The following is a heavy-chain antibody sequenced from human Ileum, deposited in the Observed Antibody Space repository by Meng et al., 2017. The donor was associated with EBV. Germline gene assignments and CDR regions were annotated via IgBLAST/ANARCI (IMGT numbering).Heavy chain of an antibody. Sequence: VEWVVCGGGLVATGGSLRFSCAASGFTFSIYDMHWVRQAAGKGLEWVSGIGTHGDTYYPGSVKGRFTISREDAKNSLFLQMNSLRPGDTAVYFCARSRGVLTQPFDYWGQGILVTVSS. J-gene: IGHJ4*02. CDR1: GFTFSIYD. CDR2: IGTHGDT. CDR3: ARSRGVLTQPFDY. D-gene: IGHD3-10*01. V-gene: IGHV3-13*01.